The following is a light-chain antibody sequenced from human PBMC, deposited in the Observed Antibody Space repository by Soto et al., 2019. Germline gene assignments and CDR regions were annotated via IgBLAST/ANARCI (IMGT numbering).Light chain of an antibody. CDR3: QQYDILPLT. CDR1: QAITNC. CDR2: DAS. V-gene: IGKV1-33*01. J-gene: IGKJ3*01. Sequence: DIQMTQTPSSLSASVGDRVTITCQASQAITNCLNWYHQKPGKAPKLLIYDASSLETGVPSRFSGSGSGTHFTFTISSVQPEDTATYYCQQYDILPLTFGPGTRWIS.